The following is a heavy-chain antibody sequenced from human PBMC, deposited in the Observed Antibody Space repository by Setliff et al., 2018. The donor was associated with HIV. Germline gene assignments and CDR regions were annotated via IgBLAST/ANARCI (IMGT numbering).Heavy chain of an antibody. V-gene: IGHV1-69*10. D-gene: IGHD2-2*01. CDR3: ARGGVCTSTSRGGNYYYGMDV. CDR2: IIPIARIP. J-gene: IGHJ6*02. CDR1: GGTFNTFG. Sequence: ASVKVSCKASGGTFNTFGMNWVRQAPGQGLAWMGGIIPIARIPNYAQKFQDRVTITADESTSTVYMELRSLRSDDTAVYYCARGGVCTSTSRGGNYYYGMDVWGQGTTVTVSS.